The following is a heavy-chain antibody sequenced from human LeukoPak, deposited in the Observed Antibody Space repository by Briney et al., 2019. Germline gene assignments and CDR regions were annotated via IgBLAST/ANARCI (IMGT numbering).Heavy chain of an antibody. Sequence: ASETLSLTCTVSGGSISSYYWSWIRQPPGKGLEWIGYIYYSGSTNYNPSLKSRVTISVDTSKNQFSLKLSSVTAADTAVYYCARGTTGYSYPTAFDIWGQGTMVTVSS. V-gene: IGHV4-59*01. J-gene: IGHJ3*02. CDR1: GGSISSYY. CDR3: ARGTTGYSYPTAFDI. D-gene: IGHD5-18*01. CDR2: IYYSGST.